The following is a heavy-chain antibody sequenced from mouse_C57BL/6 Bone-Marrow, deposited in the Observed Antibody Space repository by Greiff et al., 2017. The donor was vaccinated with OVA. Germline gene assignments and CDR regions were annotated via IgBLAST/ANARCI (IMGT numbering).Heavy chain of an antibody. J-gene: IGHJ3*01. Sequence: DVMLVESGGGLVQSGRSLRLSCATSGFTFSDFYMEWVRQAPGKGLEWIAASRNKANDYTTEYSASVKGRFIVSRDTSQSILYLQMNALRAEDTAIYYCARDEKGLAWFAYWGQGTLVTVSA. V-gene: IGHV7-1*01. CDR3: ARDEKGLAWFAY. CDR1: GFTFSDFY. CDR2: SRNKANDYTT.